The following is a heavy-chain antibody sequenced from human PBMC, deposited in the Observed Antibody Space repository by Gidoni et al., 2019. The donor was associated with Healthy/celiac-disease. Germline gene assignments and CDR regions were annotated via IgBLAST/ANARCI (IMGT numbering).Heavy chain of an antibody. CDR3: ARGGGGFDY. D-gene: IGHD3-16*01. Sequence: QVQLQQWGAGLLKPSETLSLTCAVYGGSFSGYYWSWIRQPPGKGRGWIGEINHSGGTNYNPSLKSRVNISVDTSKNQFSLKRCSVTAADTAVYYCARGGGGFDYWGQGTLVTVSS. J-gene: IGHJ4*02. CDR1: GGSFSGYY. CDR2: INHSGGT. V-gene: IGHV4-34*01.